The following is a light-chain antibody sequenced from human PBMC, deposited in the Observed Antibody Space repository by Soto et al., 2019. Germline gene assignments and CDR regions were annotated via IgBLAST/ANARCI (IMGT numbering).Light chain of an antibody. V-gene: IGKV3-20*01. CDR2: GAS. Sequence: EIVMTHSPATLSVSPGERATLSCRASQSVSSNLAWYQQKPGQAPRLHIYGASTRATGIPDRFTGSGSGTDFTLTISRLEPEDFAVYYCQQYGSSPRTFGQGTKVDIK. CDR1: QSVSSN. CDR3: QQYGSSPRT. J-gene: IGKJ1*01.